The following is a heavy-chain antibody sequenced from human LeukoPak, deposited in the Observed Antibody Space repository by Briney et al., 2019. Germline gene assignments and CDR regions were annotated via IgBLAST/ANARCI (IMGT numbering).Heavy chain of an antibody. J-gene: IGHJ4*02. V-gene: IGHV3-23*01. D-gene: IGHD4-17*01. CDR3: AKDHNNRRSDVLRYLDY. CDR2: ISGSGGST. CDR1: GFTFSSYG. Sequence: GGSLRLSCAASGFTFSSYGMSWVRQAPGKGLEWVSTISGSGGSTYYADSVKGRFAISRDNSKTTLYLQMNSLRAEDSAVYYCAKDHNNRRSDVLRYLDYWGQGTLVTVST.